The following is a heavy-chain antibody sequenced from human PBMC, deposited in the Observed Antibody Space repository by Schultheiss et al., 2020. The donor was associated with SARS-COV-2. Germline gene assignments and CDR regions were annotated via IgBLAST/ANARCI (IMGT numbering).Heavy chain of an antibody. V-gene: IGHV3-48*03. CDR2: ISSSGSTI. CDR1: GFTFSSYE. Sequence: GGSLRLSCAASGFTFSSYEMNWVRQAPGKGLEWVSYISSSGSTIYYADSVKGRFTISRDNSKNTLYLQMNSLRAEDTAVYYCARAYDFWSGYRENDAFDIWGQGTMVTVSS. D-gene: IGHD3-3*01. CDR3: ARAYDFWSGYRENDAFDI. J-gene: IGHJ3*02.